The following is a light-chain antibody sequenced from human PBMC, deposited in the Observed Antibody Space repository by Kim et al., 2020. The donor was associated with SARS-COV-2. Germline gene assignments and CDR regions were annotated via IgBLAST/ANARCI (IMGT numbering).Light chain of an antibody. CDR3: QQRGDWPLT. CDR2: DTS. Sequence: PGERATLSCRASQSVRTFLGWYQQKPGQAPRLLIYDTSHRATGTPARFSGSGSGTDFTLTISSLESEDFAVYYCQQRGDWPLTFGQGTRLEI. CDR1: QSVRTF. V-gene: IGKV3-11*01. J-gene: IGKJ5*01.